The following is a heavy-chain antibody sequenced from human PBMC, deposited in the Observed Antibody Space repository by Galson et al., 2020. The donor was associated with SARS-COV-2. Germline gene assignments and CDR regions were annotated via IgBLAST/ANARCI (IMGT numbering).Heavy chain of an antibody. D-gene: IGHD5-18*01. J-gene: IGHJ4*02. CDR3: ASDLSPQGYTDGYWY. V-gene: IGHV3-66*01. Sequence: TGGSLRLSCAASGFTVSSNYMSWVRHAPGKELEWVSVIYSVGTTFYADSVKGRFTISRDNTKNTLYLHMNSLGAEDTAVYYCASDLSPQGYTDGYWYCGQGTLGAVSS. CDR1: GFTVSSNY. CDR2: IYSVGTT.